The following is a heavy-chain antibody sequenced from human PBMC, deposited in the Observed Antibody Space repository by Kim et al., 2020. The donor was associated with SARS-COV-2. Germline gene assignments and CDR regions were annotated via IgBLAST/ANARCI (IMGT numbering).Heavy chain of an antibody. V-gene: IGHV4-34*01. J-gene: IGHJ4*02. Sequence: SETLSLTCAVYGGSFSGYYWSWIRQPPGKGLEWIGEINHSGSTNYNPSLKSRVTISVDTSKNQFSLKLSSVTAADTAVYYCARGLNDFWSGYRRGYYFDYWGQGTLVTVSS. CDR1: GGSFSGYY. CDR2: INHSGST. D-gene: IGHD3-3*01. CDR3: ARGLNDFWSGYRRGYYFDY.